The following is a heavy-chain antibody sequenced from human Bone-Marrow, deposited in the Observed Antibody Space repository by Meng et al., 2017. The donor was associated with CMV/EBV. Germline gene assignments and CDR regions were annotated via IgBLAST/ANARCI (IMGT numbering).Heavy chain of an antibody. D-gene: IGHD1-1*01. CDR1: GGTFSSYA. J-gene: IGHJ6*02. V-gene: IGHV1-69*05. CDR2: IIPIFGTA. Sequence: ASVKVSCKASGGTFSSYAISWVRQAPGQGLEWMGGIIPIFGTANYAQKFQGRVTITTDESTSTAYMELSSLRSEDTAVYYCARAVAGTNYYYYGMDVWGQGTTVTVSS. CDR3: ARAVAGTNYYYYGMDV.